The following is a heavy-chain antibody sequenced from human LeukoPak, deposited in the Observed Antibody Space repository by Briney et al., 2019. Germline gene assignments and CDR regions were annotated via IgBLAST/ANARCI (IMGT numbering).Heavy chain of an antibody. CDR3: AKDPRYYDFWSGYDAFDI. J-gene: IGHJ3*02. CDR2: ISYDGSNK. Sequence: GRSLRLSCAASGFTFSSYGMHWVRQAPGKGLEWVAVISYDGSNKYYADSVKGRFTISRDNSKNTLYLQMNSLRAEDTAVYYCAKDPRYYDFWSGYDAFDIWGQGTMVTVSS. D-gene: IGHD3-3*01. CDR1: GFTFSSYG. V-gene: IGHV3-30*18.